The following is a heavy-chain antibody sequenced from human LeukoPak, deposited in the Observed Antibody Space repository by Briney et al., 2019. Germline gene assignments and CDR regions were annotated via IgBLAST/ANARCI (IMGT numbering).Heavy chain of an antibody. V-gene: IGHV4-39*01. J-gene: IGHJ4*02. Sequence: SQTLSLTCTVSGGSISSGDYYWSWIRQPPGKGLEWIGEINHSGSTNYNPSLKSRVTISVDTSKNQFSLKLSSVTAADTAVYYCARHTAAGLEYWGQGTLVTVSS. CDR1: GGSISSGDYY. CDR2: INHSGST. CDR3: ARHTAAGLEY. D-gene: IGHD6-13*01.